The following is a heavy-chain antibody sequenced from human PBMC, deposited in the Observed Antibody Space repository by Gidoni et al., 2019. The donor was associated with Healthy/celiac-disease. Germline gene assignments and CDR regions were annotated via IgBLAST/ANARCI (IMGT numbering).Heavy chain of an antibody. CDR1: GGSISSGGYS. Sequence: QLQLQESGSGLVKPSQTLSLTCDVSGGSISSGGYSWSCIRQPPGKGLEWMWYISHSGSTYYNPSLKSRVTIFVDRSKTQFSLKLSSVTAADTAVYYCARVSRCSSTSCYMVDPWGQGTLVTVSS. J-gene: IGHJ5*02. D-gene: IGHD2-2*02. CDR3: ARVSRCSSTSCYMVDP. V-gene: IGHV4-30-2*01. CDR2: ISHSGST.